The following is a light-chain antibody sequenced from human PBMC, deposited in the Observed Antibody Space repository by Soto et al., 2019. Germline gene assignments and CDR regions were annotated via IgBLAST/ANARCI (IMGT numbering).Light chain of an antibody. CDR1: QSVSSSY. CDR3: QQYGTSPIT. V-gene: IGKV3-20*01. J-gene: IGKJ5*01. CDR2: GAS. Sequence: EIVLTQSPGTPSLSPGERATLSCRAGQSVSSSYLALYQQNPGQAPRLLINGASSRATGIPDRFSGSGSGTDFTLTISSLEPEDFAVYYCQQYGTSPITFGQGTRLEIK.